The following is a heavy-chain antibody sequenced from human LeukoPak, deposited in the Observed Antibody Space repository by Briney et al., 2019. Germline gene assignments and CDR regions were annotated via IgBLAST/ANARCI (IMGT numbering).Heavy chain of an antibody. J-gene: IGHJ4*02. CDR1: GGSFSGYY. CDR2: INHSGST. D-gene: IGHD6-25*01. CDR3: ARRRSVRNFDY. Sequence: KPSETLSLTCAVYGGSFSGYYWSWIRQPPGKELEWIGEINHSGSTNYNPSLKSRVTISVDTSKNQFSLKLSSVTAADTAVYYCARRRSVRNFDYWGQGTLVTVSS. V-gene: IGHV4-34*01.